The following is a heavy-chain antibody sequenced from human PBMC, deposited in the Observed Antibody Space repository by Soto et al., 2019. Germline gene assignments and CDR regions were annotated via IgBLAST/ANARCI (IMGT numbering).Heavy chain of an antibody. CDR2: IYYSGST. CDR1: GGSISSYY. J-gene: IGHJ6*02. Sequence: SATLCITCTGSGGSISSYYWSWIRQPPGEVLEWIGYIYYSGSTNYNPSLKSRVTISVDTSKNQFSLKLSSVTAADTAVYYCAKSGYDARYYYYYGMDVWGQGTTVTVSS. D-gene: IGHD5-12*01. CDR3: AKSGYDARYYYYYGMDV. V-gene: IGHV4-59*12.